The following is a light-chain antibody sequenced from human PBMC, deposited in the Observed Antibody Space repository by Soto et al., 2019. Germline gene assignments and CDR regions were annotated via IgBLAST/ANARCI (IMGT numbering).Light chain of an antibody. CDR2: DAS. V-gene: IGKV1-5*01. J-gene: IGKJ1*01. Sequence: DIQMTQSPSSLSASVGDRVTITCRASQNIGRFLNWYQQKPGKAPKLLIYDASSLESGVPSRFSGSGSGTEFTLTISSLQPDDFATYYCQQYNSYSWTFGQGTKVDIK. CDR3: QQYNSYSWT. CDR1: QNIGRF.